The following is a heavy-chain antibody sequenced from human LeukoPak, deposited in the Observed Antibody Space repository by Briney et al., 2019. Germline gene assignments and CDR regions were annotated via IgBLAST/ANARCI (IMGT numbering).Heavy chain of an antibody. D-gene: IGHD6-13*01. Sequence: QPGGSLRLSCAASGFTVSNNYMSWVRQASGKGLEWVGRIRNKANSHTTEYAASVKGRFTISRDDSKNSLYLEMNSLKTEDTAVYYCVKSIPGNCFESWGQGNLVTVSS. V-gene: IGHV3-72*01. CDR1: GFTVSNNY. CDR3: VKSIPGNCFES. J-gene: IGHJ4*02. CDR2: IRNKANSHTT.